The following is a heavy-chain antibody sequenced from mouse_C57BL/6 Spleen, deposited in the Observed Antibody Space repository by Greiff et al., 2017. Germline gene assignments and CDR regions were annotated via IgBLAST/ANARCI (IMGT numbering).Heavy chain of an antibody. Sequence: LVESGPELVKPGASVKISCKASGYAFSSSWMNWVKQRPGKGLEWIGRIYPGDGDTNYNGKFKSKATLTADKSSSTAYMQLSSLTSEDSAVYFCARNGYSYYFDYWGQGTTLTVSS. CDR1: GYAFSSSW. D-gene: IGHD2-3*01. V-gene: IGHV1-82*01. CDR2: IYPGDGDT. CDR3: ARNGYSYYFDY. J-gene: IGHJ2*01.